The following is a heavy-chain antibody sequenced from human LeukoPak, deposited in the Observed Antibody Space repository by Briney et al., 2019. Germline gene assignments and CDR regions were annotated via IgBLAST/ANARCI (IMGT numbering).Heavy chain of an antibody. CDR3: AREPYGDYVSDDY. J-gene: IGHJ4*02. CDR1: GGSFSGYY. D-gene: IGHD4-17*01. Sequence: SETLSLTCAVYGGSFSGYYWSWIRQPPGKGLEWIGEINHSGSTNYNPSLKSRVTISVDTSKNQFSLKLSSVTAADTAVYYCAREPYGDYVSDDYWGQGSLVTVSS. CDR2: INHSGST. V-gene: IGHV4-34*01.